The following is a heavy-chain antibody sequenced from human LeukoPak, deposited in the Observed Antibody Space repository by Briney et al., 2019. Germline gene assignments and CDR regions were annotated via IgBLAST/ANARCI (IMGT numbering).Heavy chain of an antibody. CDR1: GFTFSGFT. CDR3: AREDSGYSSADS. CDR2: ITRSGSYI. Sequence: GGSLRLSCVASGFTFSGFTMNWVRRAPGKGLEWVSSITRSGSYIYYGDSVKGRFTISRGNAKNSLYLQMNSLRVEDTAVYYCAREDSGYSSADSWGQGTLVTVSS. D-gene: IGHD6-19*01. J-gene: IGHJ4*02. V-gene: IGHV3-21*01.